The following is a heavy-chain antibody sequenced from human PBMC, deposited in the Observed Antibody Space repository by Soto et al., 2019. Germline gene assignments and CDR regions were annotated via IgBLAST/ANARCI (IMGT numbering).Heavy chain of an antibody. CDR3: AKDPGNARYFDS. CDR2: ISSAGDSS. CDR1: GFTFSSYE. J-gene: IGHJ4*02. V-gene: IGHV3-23*01. Sequence: GGSLRLSCAASGFTFSSYEMNWVRQAPGKTLEWVSYISSAGDSSYYADSVKGRFTTSRDNSKSTLYLQMNSLSADDTAVYYCAKDPGNARYFDSWGQGALVTVSS.